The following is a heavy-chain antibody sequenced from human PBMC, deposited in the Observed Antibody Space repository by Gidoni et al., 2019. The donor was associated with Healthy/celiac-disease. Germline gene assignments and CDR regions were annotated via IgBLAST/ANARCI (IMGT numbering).Heavy chain of an antibody. D-gene: IGHD3-16*01. CDR3: AREDVWADY. Sequence: QVQLQQVGAGLLTPSATLSLTCAVYGGSFSGYYWSWIRPPPGKGLELIGEINHSGSTNYNPSLKSRVTISVDTSKNQFSLNLSSVTAADTAVYYCAREDVWADYWGQGTLVTVSS. J-gene: IGHJ4*02. V-gene: IGHV4-34*01. CDR1: GGSFSGYY. CDR2: INHSGST.